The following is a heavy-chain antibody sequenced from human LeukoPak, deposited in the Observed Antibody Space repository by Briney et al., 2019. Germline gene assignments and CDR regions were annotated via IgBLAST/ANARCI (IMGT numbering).Heavy chain of an antibody. CDR2: IYTSGST. D-gene: IGHD2-2*01. V-gene: IGHV4-4*09. CDR3: ARQKCTSTSCLTKNAFDI. CDR1: GSISGYY. Sequence: PSETLSLTCTVSGSISGYYWSWIRQPPGKGLERIGYIYTSGSTNYNPSLESRVTISVDTSKNQFSLDLSSVTAADTAVYYCARQKCTSTSCLTKNAFDIWGHGTMVTVSS. J-gene: IGHJ3*02.